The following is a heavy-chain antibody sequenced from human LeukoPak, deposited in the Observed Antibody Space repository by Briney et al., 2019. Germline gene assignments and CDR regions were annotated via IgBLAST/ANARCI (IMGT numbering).Heavy chain of an antibody. D-gene: IGHD4-17*01. Sequence: SETLSLTCTVSGGSISRYYWSWIRQPPGKGLEWIGWIYYTGTTNYNSSLKSRVTISVDTSRNQFSLRLTSVTAADTAVYYCAKYGDHWNYFDYWGQGTLVTVSS. CDR2: IYYTGTT. J-gene: IGHJ4*02. V-gene: IGHV4-59*01. CDR1: GGSISRYY. CDR3: AKYGDHWNYFDY.